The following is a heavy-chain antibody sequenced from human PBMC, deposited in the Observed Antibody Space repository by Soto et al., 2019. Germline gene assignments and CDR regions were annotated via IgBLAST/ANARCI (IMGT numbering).Heavy chain of an antibody. CDR3: AREPSGSSSWYNAFDI. J-gene: IGHJ3*02. D-gene: IGHD6-13*01. Sequence: ALRLSCAASGFTFSDYYMSWIRQAPGKGLEWVSYISSSGSTIYYADSVKGRFTISRDNAKNSLYLQMNSLRAEDTAVYYCAREPSGSSSWYNAFDIWGQGTMVTV. V-gene: IGHV3-11*01. CDR2: ISSSGSTI. CDR1: GFTFSDYY.